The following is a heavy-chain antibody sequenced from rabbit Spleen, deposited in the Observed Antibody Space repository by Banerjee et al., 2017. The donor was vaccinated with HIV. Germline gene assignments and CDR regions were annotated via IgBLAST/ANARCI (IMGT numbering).Heavy chain of an antibody. V-gene: IGHV1S40*01. CDR2: IYTGSDST. CDR1: GFDLSSYYY. Sequence: QSLEESGGGLVKPEGSLTLTCTASGFDLSSYYYMCWVRQAPGKGLEWIACIYTGSDSTYYASWAKGRFTCSKTSSTTVTLQMTSLTVADTATYFCARNIGSVSNGYAVDLSLWGQGTLVTVS. D-gene: IGHD6-1*01. J-gene: IGHJ6*01. CDR3: ARNIGSVSNGYAVDLSL.